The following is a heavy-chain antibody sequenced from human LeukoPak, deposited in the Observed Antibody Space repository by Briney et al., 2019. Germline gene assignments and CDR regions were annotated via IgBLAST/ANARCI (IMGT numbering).Heavy chain of an antibody. Sequence: GASVKVSCKASGYAFTAYSMHWVRQAPGQGLEWMGWINPNSGGTNYAQKFQGRVTMTRDTSITTVYMELSRLRSDDTAVYYCARDLDYYGSGSFFNIWGQGTMVTVSS. D-gene: IGHD3-10*01. CDR2: INPNSGGT. J-gene: IGHJ3*02. CDR1: GYAFTAYS. CDR3: ARDLDYYGSGSFFNI. V-gene: IGHV1-2*02.